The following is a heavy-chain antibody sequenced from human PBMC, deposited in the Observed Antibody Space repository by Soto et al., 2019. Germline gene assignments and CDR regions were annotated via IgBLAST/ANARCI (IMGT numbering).Heavy chain of an antibody. V-gene: IGHV4-30-4*01. Sequence: SETLSLTCTVSDGSTSSGDYYWNWIRQPPGKGLEWIGHIYYSGSAYYNPSLKSRVTISVDTSKNQFSLKLSSVTAADTAVYYCARSTYYDFWSGYPSPYSYGMDVWGQGITVT. CDR2: IYYSGSA. CDR3: ARSTYYDFWSGYPSPYSYGMDV. D-gene: IGHD3-3*01. J-gene: IGHJ6*02. CDR1: DGSTSSGDYY.